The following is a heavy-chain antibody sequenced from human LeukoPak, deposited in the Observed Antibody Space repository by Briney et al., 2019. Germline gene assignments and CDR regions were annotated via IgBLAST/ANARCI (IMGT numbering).Heavy chain of an antibody. V-gene: IGHV6-1*01. CDR2: TYYRSKWYN. CDR3: ARYSRRPGYYFDY. Sequence: SQTLSLTCAISGDSVSSNSAAWNWIRQSPSRGLEWLGRTYYRSKWYNDYAVSVKSRITINPDTSKNQFSLKLSSVTAADTAVYYCARYSRRPGYYFDYWGQGTLVTVSS. D-gene: IGHD2-15*01. CDR1: GDSVSSNSAA. J-gene: IGHJ4*02.